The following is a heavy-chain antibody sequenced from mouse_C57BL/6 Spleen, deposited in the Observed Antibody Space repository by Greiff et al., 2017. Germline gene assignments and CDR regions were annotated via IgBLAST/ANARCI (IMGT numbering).Heavy chain of an antibody. CDR3: ASGNWYFDV. CDR1: GFTFSDYY. J-gene: IGHJ1*03. V-gene: IGHV5-16*01. Sequence: EVKLMESEGGLVQPGSSMKLSCTASGFTFSDYYMAWVRQVPEKGLEWVANINYDGSSTYYLDSLKSRFIISRDNAKNILYLQMSSLKSEDTATYYCASGNWYFDVWGTGTTVTVSS. D-gene: IGHD1-1*02. CDR2: INYDGSST.